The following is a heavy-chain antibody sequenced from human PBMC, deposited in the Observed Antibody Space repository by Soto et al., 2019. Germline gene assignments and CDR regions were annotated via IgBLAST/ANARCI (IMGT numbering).Heavy chain of an antibody. V-gene: IGHV1-3*01. CDR2: INAGNGNR. CDR1: GYTFSSYA. D-gene: IGHD6-19*01. Sequence: ASVKVSCKASGYTFSSYAMHWVRQAPGQRLEWMGWINAGNGNRKYSQKFQGRFTISRDNSKNSLYLQMNSLRTEDTALYYCAKDINSSGWYSLDYWGQGTLVTVSS. J-gene: IGHJ4*02. CDR3: AKDINSSGWYSLDY.